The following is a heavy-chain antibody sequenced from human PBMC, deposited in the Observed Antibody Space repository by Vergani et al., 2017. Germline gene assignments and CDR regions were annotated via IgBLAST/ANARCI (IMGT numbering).Heavy chain of an antibody. D-gene: IGHD5-18*01. CDR3: ARYRTSLNKWIQLWIVPGSYFDY. Sequence: QVQLVQSGAEVKKPGASVKVSCKASGYTFTGYYMHWVRQAPGQGLEWMGWINPNSGGTNYAQKFQGRVTMTRDTSISTAYMELSRLRSDETAVYYCARYRTSLNKWIQLWIVPGSYFDYWGQGTLVTVSS. CDR2: INPNSGGT. J-gene: IGHJ4*02. CDR1: GYTFTGYY. V-gene: IGHV1-2*02.